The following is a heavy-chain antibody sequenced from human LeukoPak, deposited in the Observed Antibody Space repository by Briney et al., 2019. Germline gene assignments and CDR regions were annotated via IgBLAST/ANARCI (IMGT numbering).Heavy chain of an antibody. CDR3: AKSSYRGAIAAAGVDY. D-gene: IGHD6-13*01. J-gene: IGHJ4*02. V-gene: IGHV5-51*01. CDR2: IFPGDSDP. Sequence: GESLKISCKASGYNFTTNWIAWVRQMPGQGLEWMGIIFPGDSDPRYSPSFQGQVTISADKSISTAYLQWRSLKASDTAIYYCAKSSYRGAIAAAGVDYWGQGTLVTVSS. CDR1: GYNFTTNW.